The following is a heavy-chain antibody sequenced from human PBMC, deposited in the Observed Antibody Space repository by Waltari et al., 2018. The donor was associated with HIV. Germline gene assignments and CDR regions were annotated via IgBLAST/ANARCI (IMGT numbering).Heavy chain of an antibody. Sequence: EVQLVESGGALVQPGGSLRLSCVASGFTVSSNYMSWVRQAPGKGREVGSSKYSGGTTHYADTVKDRFTISRDNSKNTVYLQMDSLRVEDTAVYYCARAPTITTNFDYWGQGTLVTVSS. CDR3: ARAPTITTNFDY. CDR2: KYSGGTT. CDR1: GFTVSSNY. V-gene: IGHV3-66*01. D-gene: IGHD4-4*01. J-gene: IGHJ4*02.